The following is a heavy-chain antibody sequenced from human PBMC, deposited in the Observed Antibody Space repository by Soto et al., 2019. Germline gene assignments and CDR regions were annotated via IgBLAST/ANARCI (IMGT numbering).Heavy chain of an antibody. CDR3: ARELLAMPQMEDGMDV. J-gene: IGHJ6*02. CDR2: ISYDGSNK. V-gene: IGHV3-30-3*01. Sequence: PGGSLRLSCAASGFTFSSYAMHWVRQAPGKGLEWVAVISYDGSNKYYADSVKGRFTISRDNSKNTLYLQMNSLRAEDTAVYYCARELLAMPQMEDGMDVWGQGTTVTVSS. D-gene: IGHD2-2*01. CDR1: GFTFSSYA.